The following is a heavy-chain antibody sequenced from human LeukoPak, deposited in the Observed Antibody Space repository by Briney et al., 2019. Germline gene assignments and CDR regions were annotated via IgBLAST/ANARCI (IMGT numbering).Heavy chain of an antibody. Sequence: GGSLRLSCAASGFTFSSYAMSWVRQAPGKGLEWVAVISYDGSNKYYADSVKGRFTISRDNSKSTLYLQMNSLRAEDTAVYYCARAHPPGSPAFDYWGQGTLVTVSS. CDR2: ISYDGSNK. V-gene: IGHV3-30-3*01. J-gene: IGHJ4*02. CDR1: GFTFSSYA. CDR3: ARAHPPGSPAFDY.